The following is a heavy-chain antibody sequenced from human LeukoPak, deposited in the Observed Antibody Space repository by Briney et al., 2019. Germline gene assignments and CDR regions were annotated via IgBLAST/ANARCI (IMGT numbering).Heavy chain of an antibody. J-gene: IGHJ6*03. CDR2: MYFSGKT. CDR3: AREVVTGASGYYYYMAV. V-gene: IGHV4-39*02. Sequence: SETLSHTCSVSGGSINRSGYYWGWIRQPPGKGLEWIGNMYFSGKTYYNPSLQSRVTISVDTSKNQFSLKVTSVTAADTAVYYCAREVVTGASGYYYYMAVWSKGTTVTVSS. CDR1: GGSINRSGYY. D-gene: IGHD3-9*01.